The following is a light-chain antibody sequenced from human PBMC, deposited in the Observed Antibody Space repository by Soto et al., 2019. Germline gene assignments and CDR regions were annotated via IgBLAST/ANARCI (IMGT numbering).Light chain of an antibody. CDR2: ASS. CDR1: QDIRNE. V-gene: IGKV1-6*01. Sequence: AIEMTQSPSSLSASVGDRVTITCRASQDIRNELGWYQQKPGKAPNLLIYASSNSQSGVPSRFSGSGSGTDFALTISSLHTEDFATYNCLQDSKYPRTFGQGTKWIS. CDR3: LQDSKYPRT. J-gene: IGKJ1*01.